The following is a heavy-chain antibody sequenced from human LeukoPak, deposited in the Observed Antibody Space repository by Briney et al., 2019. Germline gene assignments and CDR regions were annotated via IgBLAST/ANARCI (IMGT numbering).Heavy chain of an antibody. V-gene: IGHV4-39*07. CDR1: GASINTNNYY. Sequence: SETLSLTCTVSGASINTNNYYWAWIRQPPGEGLEWIGNIYYSGSTYYNPSLKSRVTISIETSKSQFSLNLSSVTAADTAVYYCARLAVAGGGTRRPRFDYWGQGTLVSVTS. CDR2: IYYSGST. J-gene: IGHJ4*02. D-gene: IGHD6-13*01. CDR3: ARLAVAGGGTRRPRFDY.